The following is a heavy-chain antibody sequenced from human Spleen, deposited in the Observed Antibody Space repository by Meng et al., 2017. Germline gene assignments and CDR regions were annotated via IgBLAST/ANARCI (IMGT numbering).Heavy chain of an antibody. J-gene: IGHJ4*02. V-gene: IGHV3-23*01. CDR3: ARWNGNTAYDY. D-gene: IGHD1/OR15-1a*01. CDR2: ISDSGAST. CDR1: GFTFSSYA. Sequence: EVQLLEAGGGLVQPGGSLRLSCAASGFTFSSYAMNWVRQAPGKGLEWVSAISDSGASTYYADSVKGRFTISRDNSKNTLYLQMNSLRADDTAVYYCARWNGNTAYDYWGQGTLVTVSS.